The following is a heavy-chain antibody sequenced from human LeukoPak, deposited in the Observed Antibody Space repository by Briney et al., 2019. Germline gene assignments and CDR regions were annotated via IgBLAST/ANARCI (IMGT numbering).Heavy chain of an antibody. CDR3: VKNSGIWSF. V-gene: IGHV3-23*01. J-gene: IGHJ4*02. D-gene: IGHD1-26*01. CDR2: ISGTGDRT. Sequence: GGSLRLSCAASGFTFDTTDMTWVRQAPGKGPEWLSCISGTGDRTYYADSVRGRFTIARDNSKNMLYLQMTSLRVEDTATYYCVKNSGIWSFWGRGTLAAVSS. CDR1: GFTFDTTD.